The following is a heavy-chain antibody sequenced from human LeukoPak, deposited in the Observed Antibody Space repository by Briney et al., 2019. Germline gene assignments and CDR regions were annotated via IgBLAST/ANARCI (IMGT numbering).Heavy chain of an antibody. CDR2: MYLSGTT. D-gene: IGHD1-26*01. CDR3: AGLVGRYRSGLYYYYFDY. J-gene: IGHJ4*02. CDR1: GDSINSLDL. V-gene: IGHV4-4*02. Sequence: SGTLSLTCTVSGDSINSLDLWSWVRQPPGKGLEWIGEMYLSGTTHSNPSVKSRVTISIDKSKNQFFLNLSSVTAADTAVYYCAGLVGRYRSGLYYYYFDYWGQGTLVTVSS.